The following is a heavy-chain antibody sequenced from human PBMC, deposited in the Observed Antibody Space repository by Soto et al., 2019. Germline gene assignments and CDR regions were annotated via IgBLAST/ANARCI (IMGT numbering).Heavy chain of an antibody. D-gene: IGHD6-13*01. V-gene: IGHV3-33*01. CDR2: IWYDGSNK. J-gene: IGHJ4*02. Sequence: PGGSLRLSCAASGFTFSSSGMHWVRQAPGKGLEWVAVIWYDGSNKYYADSVKGRFTISRDNSKNTLYLQMNSLRAEDTAVYYCARDSSWYQYYFDYWGQGSLVTVSS. CDR1: GFTFSSSG. CDR3: ARDSSWYQYYFDY.